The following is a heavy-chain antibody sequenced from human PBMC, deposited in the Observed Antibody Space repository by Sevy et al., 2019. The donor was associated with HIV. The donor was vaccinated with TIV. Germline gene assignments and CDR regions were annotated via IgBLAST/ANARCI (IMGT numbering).Heavy chain of an antibody. D-gene: IGHD5-18*01. V-gene: IGHV3-30*04. J-gene: IGHJ6*02. CDR3: ARAYVDTAMVPPYGMDV. CDR1: GFTFSSYA. Sequence: GGSLRLSCAASGFTFSSYAMHWVRQAPGKGLEWVAVISYDGSNKYYADSVKGRFTNSRDNSKNTLYLQMNSLRAEDTAVYYCARAYVDTAMVPPYGMDVWGQGTTVTVSS. CDR2: ISYDGSNK.